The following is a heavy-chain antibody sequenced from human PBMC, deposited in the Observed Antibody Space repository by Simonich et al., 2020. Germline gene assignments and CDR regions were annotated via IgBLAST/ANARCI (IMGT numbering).Heavy chain of an antibody. CDR2: FDTEDGET. D-gene: IGHD6-13*01. J-gene: IGHJ4*02. Sequence: EVQLVQSGAEVKKPGATVKISCKVSGYTFTDYYMHWVQQAPGKGLEWMGLFDTEDGETQYAEKFQGRVTITADTSTDTAYMELSSLRSEDTAVYYCATDTYSSSWYGGGVYWGQGTLVTVSS. CDR1: GYTFTDYY. CDR3: ATDTYSSSWYGGGVY. V-gene: IGHV1-69-2*01.